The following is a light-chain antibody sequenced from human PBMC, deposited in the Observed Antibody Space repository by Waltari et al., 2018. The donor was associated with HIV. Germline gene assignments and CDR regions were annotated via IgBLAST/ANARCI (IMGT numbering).Light chain of an antibody. J-gene: IGKJ1*01. CDR1: QSVSSSY. V-gene: IGKV3-20*01. CDR3: QQNGSAPRS. CDR2: GAS. Sequence: EIVLTQSPGTLSLSPGDRATLSCRASQSVSSSYLAWYQQKPGQAPRPLIYGASSRATGIPDRFGGRGSGKDFTLTISRLEPEDFAVYYCQQNGSAPRSFGQGTKVEIK.